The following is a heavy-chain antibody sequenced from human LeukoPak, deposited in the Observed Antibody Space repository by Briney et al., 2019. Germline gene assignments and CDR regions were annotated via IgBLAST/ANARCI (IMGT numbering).Heavy chain of an antibody. J-gene: IGHJ4*02. CDR3: VRDDRRYGDYGYFDY. D-gene: IGHD4-17*01. CDR2: IYSGGGT. V-gene: IGHV3-66*01. Sequence: PGRSLRLSCAASGFTVRNTYMNWVRQAPGKGLEWVSVIYSGGGTYYADSVKGRFTISRDNSKNPLYLQMNSLRAEDTAVYYCVRDDRRYGDYGYFDYWGQGTLVTVS. CDR1: GFTVRNTY.